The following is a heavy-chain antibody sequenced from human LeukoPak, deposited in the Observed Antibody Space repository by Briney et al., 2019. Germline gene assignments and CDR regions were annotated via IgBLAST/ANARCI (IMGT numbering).Heavy chain of an antibody. Sequence: GASVKVSCKASGYTFTSSGISGGRQAPGHGLEGMGWISAYNGNTNYAQKLQGRFTMTTDTSTSTAYMKLRSLRSDDTAVYYCARDLPSIAAAGMNDYWGQGTLVTVSS. CDR1: GYTFTSSG. D-gene: IGHD6-13*01. J-gene: IGHJ4*02. CDR3: ARDLPSIAAAGMNDY. V-gene: IGHV1-18*01. CDR2: ISAYNGNT.